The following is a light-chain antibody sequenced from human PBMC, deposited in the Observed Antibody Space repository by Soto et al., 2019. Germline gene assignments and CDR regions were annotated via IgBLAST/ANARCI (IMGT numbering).Light chain of an antibody. V-gene: IGKV3-15*01. CDR3: QQYDNWPRT. Sequence: EIVMTQSPATLSVSSGERATLSCRASQSVSSNLAWYQQKPGRAPRLLIYGASTRDTGIPARFSGSGSGTEFTLTISSLQSEDFAVYYCQQYDNWPRTFGQGNKVEI. CDR2: GAS. CDR1: QSVSSN. J-gene: IGKJ1*01.